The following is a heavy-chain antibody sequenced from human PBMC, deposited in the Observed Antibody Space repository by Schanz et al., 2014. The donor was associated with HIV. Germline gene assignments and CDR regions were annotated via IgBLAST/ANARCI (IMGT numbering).Heavy chain of an antibody. Sequence: QVQLVQSGAEVKKPGASVKVSCKASGYSFIGYYMHWVRQAPGQGPEWMGWIKPNSGDTYYAQKFQGKVTMTRDTSITTASLELSRLRSDDTAVYFCARNPYQLLPFDSWGQGTLVTVSS. CDR3: ARNPYQLLPFDS. J-gene: IGHJ4*02. CDR2: IKPNSGDT. V-gene: IGHV1-2*02. D-gene: IGHD2-15*01. CDR1: GYSFIGYY.